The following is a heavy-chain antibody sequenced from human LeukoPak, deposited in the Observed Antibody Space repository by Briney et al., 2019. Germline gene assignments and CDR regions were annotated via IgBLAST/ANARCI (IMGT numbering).Heavy chain of an antibody. Sequence: SETLSLTCAVSGYSISSGYYWGWIRQPPGKGLEWIGSIYHSGSTYYNPSLKSRVTISVDTSKNQFSLKLSSVTAADTAVYYCAREAKYYYDSSGYYDYWGQGTLVTVSS. D-gene: IGHD3-22*01. CDR2: IYHSGST. J-gene: IGHJ4*02. CDR3: AREAKYYYDSSGYYDY. V-gene: IGHV4-38-2*02. CDR1: GYSISSGYY.